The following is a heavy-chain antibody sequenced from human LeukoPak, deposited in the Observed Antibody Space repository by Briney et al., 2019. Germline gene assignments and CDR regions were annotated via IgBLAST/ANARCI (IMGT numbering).Heavy chain of an antibody. CDR3: ARIWYFGDNNWRYFDY. Sequence: GGSLRLSCAASGFSFSNYWMSWVRQAPGKGLEWVANIDPDGSETQYVGSVKGRFTTSRDNAKNSLYLQMNSLKAKDTAIYYCARIWYFGDNNWRYFDYWGQGTLVTVYS. CDR2: IDPDGSET. CDR1: GFSFSNYW. J-gene: IGHJ4*02. V-gene: IGHV3-7*01. D-gene: IGHD1-20*01.